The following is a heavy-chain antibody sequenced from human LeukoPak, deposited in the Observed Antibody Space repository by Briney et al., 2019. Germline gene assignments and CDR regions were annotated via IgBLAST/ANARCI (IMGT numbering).Heavy chain of an antibody. J-gene: IGHJ4*02. CDR1: GGSISRYY. Sequence: PSETLSLTCSVSGGSISRYYWSWIRQPPGKGLEWIGYIDYSGTTDYNPSLKSRATISVDTSKNQFSLGLNSVTAADTAGYYCARGLTTHAGTFDYWGQGTLVTVSS. CDR2: IDYSGTT. CDR3: ARGLTTHAGTFDY. V-gene: IGHV4-59*01. D-gene: IGHD6-13*01.